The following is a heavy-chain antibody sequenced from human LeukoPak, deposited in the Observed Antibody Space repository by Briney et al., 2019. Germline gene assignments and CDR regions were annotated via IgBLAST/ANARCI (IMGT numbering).Heavy chain of an antibody. CDR3: ASWDDPKDSRDF. V-gene: IGHV3-74*01. D-gene: IGHD1-26*01. CDR2: INAAGGFT. CDR1: GFTFSNAW. J-gene: IGHJ4*02. Sequence: GGSLRLSCAASGFTFSNAWMHWVRQAPGKGLVWVSRINAAGGFTSYTDSVKGRFTISRDNAKNTVYLQMDSLRAEDTAVYYCASWDDPKDSRDFWGQGTLVAVSS.